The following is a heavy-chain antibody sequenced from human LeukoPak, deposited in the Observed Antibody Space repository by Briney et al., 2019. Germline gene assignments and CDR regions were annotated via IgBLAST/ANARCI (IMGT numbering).Heavy chain of an antibody. D-gene: IGHD2-2*01. CDR2: IWYDGSNT. CDR3: ARDSASCRGCAFDI. J-gene: IGHJ3*02. V-gene: IGHV3-33*01. Sequence: GGSLRLSCAASGFTFSSYGMHWVRQAPGKGLEWVAIIWYDGSNTYYADSVKGRFTISRDNSKNTLYLQMNSLRVEDTAVYYCARDSASCRGCAFDIWGQGAVVTVSS. CDR1: GFTFSSYG.